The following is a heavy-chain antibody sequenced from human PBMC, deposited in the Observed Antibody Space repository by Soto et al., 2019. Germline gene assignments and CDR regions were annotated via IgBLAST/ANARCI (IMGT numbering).Heavy chain of an antibody. J-gene: IGHJ6*02. CDR2: IYHSGST. CDR1: GCSISSSNW. CDR3: ASVRGGYYYAMDV. Sequence: WDTLYHNCAVTGCSISSSNWWSWVRQPPGKGLEWIGEIYHSGSTNYNPSLKSRVTISVDKSKNQFSLKLSSVTAADTAVYYCASVRGGYYYAMDVWGQGTTVT. V-gene: IGHV4-4*02. D-gene: IGHD3-10*02.